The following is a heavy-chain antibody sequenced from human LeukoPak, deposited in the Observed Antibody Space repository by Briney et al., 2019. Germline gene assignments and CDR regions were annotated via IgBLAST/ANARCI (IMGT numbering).Heavy chain of an antibody. Sequence: GGSLRLSCAASGFTFSTYAMSWVRQAPGKGLECVSALSGNGNTIYYADSVKGRFTISRDNSKNTLSLQMNSLRAEDTAVYYCARGDPYDPLDYWGQGTLVTVSS. CDR1: GFTFSTYA. CDR2: LSGNGNTI. CDR3: ARGDPYDPLDY. D-gene: IGHD3-3*01. V-gene: IGHV3-23*01. J-gene: IGHJ4*02.